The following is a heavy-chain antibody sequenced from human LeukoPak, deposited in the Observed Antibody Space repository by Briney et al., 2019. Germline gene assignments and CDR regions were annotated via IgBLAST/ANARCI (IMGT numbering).Heavy chain of an antibody. CDR1: GYTFTSYG. CDR2: INTYNGNT. D-gene: IGHD6-19*01. Sequence: GASVKVSCKASGYTFTSYGISWVRQAPGQGLEWMGWINTYNGNTNYAQKFQGRVTMTTDTSTSTAYMELRSLRSDDTAVFYCARAESSGWNYFDYWGQATLVTVSS. V-gene: IGHV1-18*01. J-gene: IGHJ4*02. CDR3: ARAESSGWNYFDY.